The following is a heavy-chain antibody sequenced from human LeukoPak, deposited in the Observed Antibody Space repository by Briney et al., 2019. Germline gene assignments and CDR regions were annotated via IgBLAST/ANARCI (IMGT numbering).Heavy chain of an antibody. CDR2: ISRSSSYI. D-gene: IGHD3-16*01. CDR1: GFTFSSYS. J-gene: IGHJ4*02. CDR3: SRGGGTGDS. Sequence: AGSLSLSCAASGFTFSSYSMNWVRQAPGKGLEWVSYISRSSSYIYYADSVKGRFTISRDNAKNSLYLQMNSLRSEDTAVYYCSRGGGTGDSWGQGSLVTVSS. V-gene: IGHV3-21*01.